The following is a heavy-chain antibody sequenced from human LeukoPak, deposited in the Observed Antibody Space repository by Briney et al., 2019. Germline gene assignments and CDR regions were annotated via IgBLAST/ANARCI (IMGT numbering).Heavy chain of an antibody. D-gene: IGHD3-10*01. CDR2: ISYDGSNK. Sequence: GGSLRLSCAASGFTVSTNYMSWVRQAPGKGLEWVAVISYDGSNKYYADSVKGRFTISRDNSKNTLYLQMNSLRAEDTAVYYCAKDRVVRGAFDYWGQGTLVTVSS. CDR1: GFTVSTNY. J-gene: IGHJ4*02. V-gene: IGHV3-30*18. CDR3: AKDRVVRGAFDY.